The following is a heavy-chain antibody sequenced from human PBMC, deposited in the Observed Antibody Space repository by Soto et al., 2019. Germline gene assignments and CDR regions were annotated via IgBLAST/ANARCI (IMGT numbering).Heavy chain of an antibody. V-gene: IGHV3-48*02. CDR2: ISSSSSTI. D-gene: IGHD2-15*01. Sequence: EVQLVESGGGLVQPGGSLRLSCAASGFTFSRYSMNWVRQAPGKGLEWISYISSSSSTIYYADSVKGRFTITRDNAKNTLYLQMNSLRDEDTAVYYCARDYGGGSPYSYFWGQGTLVTGSS. CDR3: ARDYGGGSPYSYF. CDR1: GFTFSRYS. J-gene: IGHJ4*02.